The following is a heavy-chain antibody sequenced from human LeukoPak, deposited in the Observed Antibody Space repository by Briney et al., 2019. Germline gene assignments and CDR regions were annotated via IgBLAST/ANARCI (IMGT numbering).Heavy chain of an antibody. J-gene: IGHJ4*02. D-gene: IGHD4-11*01. CDR1: GDSFISHT. Sequence: PGGSLRLSCAGSGDSFISHTMNWVRQAPGKGLEWISYIGYSGSPIYYADSVKGRFGISRDDAKTSLYLHMNSLRAEDTAFYYCAREYDSRARFDSWGQGILVTVSS. CDR2: IGYSGSPI. CDR3: AREYDSRARFDS. V-gene: IGHV3-48*01.